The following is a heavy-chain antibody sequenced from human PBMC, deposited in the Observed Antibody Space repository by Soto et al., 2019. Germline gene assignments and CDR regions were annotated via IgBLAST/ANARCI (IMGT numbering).Heavy chain of an antibody. V-gene: IGHV4-59*01. D-gene: IGHD2-8*01. CDR2: IYYSGST. CDR3: AREVMLRTNGDRKPNYYYYMDV. J-gene: IGHJ6*03. Sequence: QVQLQESGPGLVKPSETLSLTCTVSGGSISSYYWSWIRQPPGKGLEWIGYIYYSGSTNYNPSLKSRVTISVDTAKNQFSLKLSSVTAADTAVYYCAREVMLRTNGDRKPNYYYYMDVWGKGTTVTVSS. CDR1: GGSISSYY.